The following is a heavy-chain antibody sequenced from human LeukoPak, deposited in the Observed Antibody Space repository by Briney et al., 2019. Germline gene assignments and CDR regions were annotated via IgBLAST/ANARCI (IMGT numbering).Heavy chain of an antibody. J-gene: IGHJ2*01. D-gene: IGHD2-21*02. CDR2: ISYDGSNK. CDR3: AKGPCGGDCYVYFDL. CDR1: GFTFSSYG. V-gene: IGHV3-30*18. Sequence: GRSLRLSCAASGFTFSSYGMHWVRQAPGKGLEWVAVISYDGSNKYYADSVKGRFTISRDNSKNTLYLRMNSLRAEDTAVYYCAKGPCGGDCYVYFDLWGRGTLVTVSS.